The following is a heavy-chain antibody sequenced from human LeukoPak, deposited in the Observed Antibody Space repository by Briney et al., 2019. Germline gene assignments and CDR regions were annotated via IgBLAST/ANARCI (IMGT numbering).Heavy chain of an antibody. J-gene: IGHJ6*02. CDR1: GFTFSSYA. V-gene: IGHV3-30*04. D-gene: IGHD6-19*01. CDR2: ISYDGSNK. Sequence: GRSLRLSCAASGFTFSSYAMHWVRQAPGKGLEWVAVISYDGSNKYYADSVKGRFTISRDNSKNTLYLQMSSLRAEDTAVYYCARDFIAVALYYYGMDVWGQGTTVTVSS. CDR3: ARDFIAVALYYYGMDV.